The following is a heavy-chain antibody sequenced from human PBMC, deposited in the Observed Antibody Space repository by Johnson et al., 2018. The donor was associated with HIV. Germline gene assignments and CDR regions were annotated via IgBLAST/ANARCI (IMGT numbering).Heavy chain of an antibody. V-gene: IGHV3-30*03. D-gene: IGHD6-13*01. J-gene: IGHJ3*02. CDR3: ALSTSWSIAFDI. CDR1: GFSFSDYY. CDR2: MSYDGSNR. Sequence: QVQLVESGGGLVKPGGSLRLSCAASGFSFSDYYMSWIRQAPGKGLEWVALMSYDGSNRYYADSVKGRFTISRDNSDNTLFLQMNSLRADDTAMYYCALSTSWSIAFDIWGQGTMVTVSS.